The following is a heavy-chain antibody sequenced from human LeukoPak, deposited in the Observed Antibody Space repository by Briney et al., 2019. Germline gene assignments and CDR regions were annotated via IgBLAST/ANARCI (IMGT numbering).Heavy chain of an antibody. D-gene: IGHD6-19*01. CDR3: ARRAAVVGPLYYFDN. CDR2: MNPNSGNT. J-gene: IGHJ4*02. CDR1: GYTFTSYD. V-gene: IGHV1-8*03. Sequence: APVKVSCKASGYTFTSYDINWVRQATGQGLEWMGWMNPNSGNTGYAQKFQGRVTITRNTSISTAYMELSSLRSEDTAVYYCARRAAVVGPLYYFDNWGQGTLVTVSS.